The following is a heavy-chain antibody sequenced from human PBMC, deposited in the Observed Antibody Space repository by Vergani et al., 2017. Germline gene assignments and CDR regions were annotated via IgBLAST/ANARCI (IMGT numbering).Heavy chain of an antibody. D-gene: IGHD6-19*01. CDR2: ISSSSSTI. Sequence: EVQLVESGGGLVQPGGSLRLSCAASGFTFSSYWMSWVRQAPGKGLEWVSYISSSSSTIYYADSVKGRFTISRDNAKNSLYLQMNSLRAEDTAVYYCARDMWTYSSGCSDYWGQGTLVTVSS. CDR1: GFTFSSYW. V-gene: IGHV3-48*01. CDR3: ARDMWTYSSGCSDY. J-gene: IGHJ4*02.